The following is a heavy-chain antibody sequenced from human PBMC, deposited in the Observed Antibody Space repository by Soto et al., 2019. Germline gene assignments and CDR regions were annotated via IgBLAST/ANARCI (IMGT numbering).Heavy chain of an antibody. CDR2: ISYDGSNK. CDR1: GFTFSSYA. CDR3: ARDIGSYAYGEGY. Sequence: GGSLRLSCAASGFTFSSYAMHWVRQAPGKGLEWVAVISYDGSNKYYADSVKGRFTISRDNSKNTLYLQMNSLRAEDTAVYYCARDIGSYAYGEGYWGQGIQVTVSS. V-gene: IGHV3-30-3*01. J-gene: IGHJ4*02. D-gene: IGHD3-10*01.